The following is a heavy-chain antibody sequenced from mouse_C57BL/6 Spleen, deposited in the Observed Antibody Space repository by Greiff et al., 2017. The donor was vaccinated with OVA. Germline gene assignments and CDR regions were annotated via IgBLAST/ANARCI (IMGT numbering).Heavy chain of an antibody. CDR2: IHPTNGGT. CDR3: ARTQGITTVVADFDV. CDR1: GYTFTDYY. D-gene: IGHD1-1*01. Sequence: VQLQQPGPELVKPGASVKMSCKASGYTFTDYYMHWVKQSPGQGLEWIGDIHPTNGGTSYNQKFKGKATLTVDKSSSTAYMELRSLTSEDSAVDYCARTQGITTVVADFDVWGTGTTVTVSS. V-gene: IGHV1-26*01. J-gene: IGHJ1*03.